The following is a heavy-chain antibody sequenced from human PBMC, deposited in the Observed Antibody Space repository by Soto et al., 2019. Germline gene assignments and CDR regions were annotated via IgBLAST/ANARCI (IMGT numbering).Heavy chain of an antibody. J-gene: IGHJ6*02. V-gene: IGHV5-51*01. CDR3: ARSRIGAYSSGWYSPSGYYNYGIDV. D-gene: IGHD6-19*01. CDR2: IYPGDSDT. CDR1: GYSFTTYW. Sequence: PGESLKISCKASGYSFTTYWIGWVRQMPGKGLEWMGVIYPGDSDTKYSPSLQGQVTISADTSISTAYLQWTSLKASDTAMFYCARSRIGAYSSGWYSPSGYYNYGIDVWGQGTKVTVSS.